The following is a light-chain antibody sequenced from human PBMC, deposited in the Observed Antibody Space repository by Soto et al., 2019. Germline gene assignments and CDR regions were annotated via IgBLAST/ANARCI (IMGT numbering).Light chain of an antibody. Sequence: QSALTQPACVSGSPGQSITISCTGTTSDVGGYKYVSWYQQHPDKAPKLMIYVVSNRPSGVSNRFSGSKSGNTASLTISGLQAEDEAVYYCGSYTSSDTPYVFGTGTKVTVL. CDR2: VVS. CDR1: TSDVGGYKY. CDR3: GSYTSSDTPYV. J-gene: IGLJ1*01. V-gene: IGLV2-14*01.